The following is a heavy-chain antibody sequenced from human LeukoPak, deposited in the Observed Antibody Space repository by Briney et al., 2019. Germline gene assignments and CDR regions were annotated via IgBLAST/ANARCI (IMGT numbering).Heavy chain of an antibody. CDR2: IWYDGNNK. CDR1: GFTLTGYG. V-gene: IGHV3-33*01. D-gene: IGHD6-13*01. J-gene: IGHJ3*02. CDR3: ARDGLASIGLDM. Sequence: PGGSLRLSCAASGFTLTGYGMHWVRQAPGKGLEWVAVIWYDGNNKYYVDSVKGRFTISRVTSKNTLYLQMNSLRGEDTAIYYCARDGLASIGLDMWGQGTVVTVSS.